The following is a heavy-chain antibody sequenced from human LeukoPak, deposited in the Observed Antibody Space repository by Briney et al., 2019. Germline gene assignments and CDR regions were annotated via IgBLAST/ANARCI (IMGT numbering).Heavy chain of an antibody. V-gene: IGHV3-7*01. D-gene: IGHD6-19*01. CDR2: IKQDGSEK. CDR3: ARRGSSGWYSNY. Sequence: PGGSLRLSCAASGFTFSDYWMSWVRQAPGKGLEWVADIKQDGSEKYYVDSVKGRFTISRDNAKNSLYLQMNSLRAEDTAVYYCARRGSSGWYSNYWGQGTLVTVSS. CDR1: GFTFSDYW. J-gene: IGHJ4*02.